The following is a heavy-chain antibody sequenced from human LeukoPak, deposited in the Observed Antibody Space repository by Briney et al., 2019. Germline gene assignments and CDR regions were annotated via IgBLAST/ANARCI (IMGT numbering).Heavy chain of an antibody. CDR1: GFTFSSYW. J-gene: IGHJ4*02. CDR2: IKEDGSDK. D-gene: IGHD3-10*01. V-gene: IGHV3-7*05. CDR3: ARDSGDRTVDH. Sequence: GSLRLSCGASGFTFSSYWMSWVRQAPGKGLEWVANIKEDGSDKYHVDSVWGRFTVSRDNAKNSLYLQMNSLRAEDTAVYYCARDSGDRTVDHWGQGTLVTVSS.